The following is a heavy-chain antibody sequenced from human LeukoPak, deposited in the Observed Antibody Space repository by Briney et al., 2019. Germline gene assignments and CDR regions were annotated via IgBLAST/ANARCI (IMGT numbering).Heavy chain of an antibody. CDR1: GFTFSSYS. CDR2: ISSSSSTI. CDR3: ARRDTGDYYYYYYMDV. D-gene: IGHD2-21*02. V-gene: IGHV3-48*01. J-gene: IGHJ6*03. Sequence: GGTLRLSCAASGFTFSSYSMNWVRQAPGKGLEWVSYISSSSSTIYYADSVKGRFTISRDNAKNSLYPQMNSLRAEDTAVYYCARRDTGDYYYYYYMDVWGKGTTVTVSS.